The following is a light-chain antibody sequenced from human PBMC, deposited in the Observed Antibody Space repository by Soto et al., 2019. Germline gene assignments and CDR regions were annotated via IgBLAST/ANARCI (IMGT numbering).Light chain of an antibody. Sequence: VLTQSPGTLSLSPGERATLSCRASQSVSSSYLAWYQQKPGQAPRLLIYGTSSRATGIPDRFSGSGSGTDFTLTISRLEPEDFAVYYCQQYGSSSWTFGQGTKVDIK. CDR2: GTS. J-gene: IGKJ1*01. V-gene: IGKV3-20*01. CDR1: QSVSSSY. CDR3: QQYGSSSWT.